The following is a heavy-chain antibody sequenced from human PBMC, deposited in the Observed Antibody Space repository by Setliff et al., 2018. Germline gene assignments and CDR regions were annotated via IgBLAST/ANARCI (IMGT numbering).Heavy chain of an antibody. CDR2: INGDGSVA. CDR3: ASLFAGDFDY. CDR1: GFTFSTYW. V-gene: IGHV3-74*01. Sequence: GGSLRLSCAASGFTFSTYWMHWVRQVPGKGLVWVARINGDGSVANYADAVKGRFTISRDNAKNSLYLQMNSLRAEDTAVYYGASLFAGDFDYWGQGTLVTVPQ. J-gene: IGHJ4*02.